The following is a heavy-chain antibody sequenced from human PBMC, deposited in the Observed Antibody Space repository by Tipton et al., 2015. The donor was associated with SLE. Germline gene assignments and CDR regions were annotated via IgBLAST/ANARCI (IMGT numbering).Heavy chain of an antibody. V-gene: IGHV3-9*01. CDR2: ISWNSGTI. Sequence: SLRLSCAASGFTFDDYAMHWVRQGPGKGLEWVSGISWNSGTIGYADSVKGRFTISRDNSKNTLYLQMNSLRAEDTAVYYCASQQLPYYYGMDVWGQGTTVTVSS. J-gene: IGHJ6*02. CDR1: GFTFDDYA. CDR3: ASQQLPYYYGMDV. D-gene: IGHD6-13*01.